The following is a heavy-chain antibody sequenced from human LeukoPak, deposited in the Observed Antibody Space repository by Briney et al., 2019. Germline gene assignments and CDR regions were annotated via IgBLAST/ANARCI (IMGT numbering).Heavy chain of an antibody. J-gene: IGHJ4*02. CDR2: IKQDGSAK. D-gene: IGHD3-22*01. CDR3: ATSYGSSGNN. V-gene: IGHV3-7*01. CDR1: GFTFSIFW. Sequence: PGGSLRLSCAASGFTFSIFWMSWVRQAPGKGLEWVANIKQDGSAKYYVDSVKGRFTISRDNARNSLYLEMNNLRAEDTAIYYCATSYGSSGNNWGQGTLVTVSS.